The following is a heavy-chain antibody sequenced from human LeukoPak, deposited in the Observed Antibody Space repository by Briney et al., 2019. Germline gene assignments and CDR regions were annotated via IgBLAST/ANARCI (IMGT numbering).Heavy chain of an antibody. Sequence: ASVKVSCKASGYSFTSNYIHWVRQAPGQGLEWMGMIYPRDGSTSYAQRFQDRVTVTRDTSTSTVHMELSGLRSEDTAVYYCARDQEGFDYWGQGALVTVSS. J-gene: IGHJ4*02. CDR3: ARDQEGFDY. CDR1: GYSFTSNY. CDR2: IYPRDGST. V-gene: IGHV1-46*01.